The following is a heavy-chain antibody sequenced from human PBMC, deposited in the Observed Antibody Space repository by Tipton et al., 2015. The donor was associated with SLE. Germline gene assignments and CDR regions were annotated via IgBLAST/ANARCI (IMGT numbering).Heavy chain of an antibody. CDR3: ARAPNANIYSGSYIDS. V-gene: IGHV1-69*01. CDR1: GYIFNSYG. CDR2: IIPIFATA. D-gene: IGHD1-26*01. Sequence: VQLVQSGAEVRKPGASVKVSCKTSGYIFNSYGISWVRQAPGQGLEWMGGIIPIFATANYAQKFRGRVTITADESTSTAYMELSSLRSEDTAMYFCARAPNANIYSGSYIDSWGQGTLVTVSS. J-gene: IGHJ4*02.